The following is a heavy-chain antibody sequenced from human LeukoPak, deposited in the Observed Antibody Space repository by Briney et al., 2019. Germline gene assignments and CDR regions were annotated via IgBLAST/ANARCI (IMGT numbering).Heavy chain of an antibody. D-gene: IGHD1-26*01. Sequence: SETLSLTCTVSGDSFSSSYWSWIRQPAGKGLEWIGRIYTSGSTNFNPSLKSRVTMSIDKSKNQISLKLNSVTAADTAVYYCARGYSGNYLRFDPWGQGTLVTVSS. CDR1: GDSFSSSY. CDR2: IYTSGST. J-gene: IGHJ5*02. CDR3: ARGYSGNYLRFDP. V-gene: IGHV4-4*07.